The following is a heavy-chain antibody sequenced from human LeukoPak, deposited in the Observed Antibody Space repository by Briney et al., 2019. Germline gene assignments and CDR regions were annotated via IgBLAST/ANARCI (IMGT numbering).Heavy chain of an antibody. J-gene: IGHJ4*02. Sequence: GESLKISCKGSGYSFTSYWISSVRQMPGKGLEWMGRIDPSDSYTNYSPSFQGHVIISADKSISTAYLQWSSLKASDTAMYYCARQDSSGCYYDGYWGQGTLVTVSS. CDR3: ARQDSSGCYYDGY. V-gene: IGHV5-10-1*01. CDR1: GYSFTSYW. CDR2: IDPSDSYT. D-gene: IGHD3-22*01.